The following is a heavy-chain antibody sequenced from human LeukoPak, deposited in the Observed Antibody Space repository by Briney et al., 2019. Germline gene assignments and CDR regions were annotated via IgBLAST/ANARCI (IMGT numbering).Heavy chain of an antibody. J-gene: IGHJ4*02. CDR3: ARQLWLDY. Sequence: PGGSLRLSCAASGFTFSSYVMSWVRQAPGKGLEWVSAISGSGGSTYYADSVKGRFTISRDNSMNTLNLQMNSLRAEDTAVYYCARQLWLDYWGQGTLVTVSS. D-gene: IGHD5-18*01. V-gene: IGHV3-23*01. CDR1: GFTFSSYV. CDR2: ISGSGGST.